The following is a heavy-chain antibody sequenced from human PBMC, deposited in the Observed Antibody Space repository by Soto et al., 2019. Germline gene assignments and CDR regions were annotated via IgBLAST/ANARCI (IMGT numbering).Heavy chain of an antibody. Sequence: PGWSLRLSCAASGFTFSSYAMSWCRQAPGKGLEWVSAISGSGGSTYYADSVKGRFTISRDNSKNTLYLQMNSLRAEDTAVYYCAKEITRDGYNIPWGQGTLVTVSS. CDR2: ISGSGGST. V-gene: IGHV3-23*01. J-gene: IGHJ5*02. CDR1: GFTFSSYA. CDR3: AKEITRDGYNIP. D-gene: IGHD5-12*01.